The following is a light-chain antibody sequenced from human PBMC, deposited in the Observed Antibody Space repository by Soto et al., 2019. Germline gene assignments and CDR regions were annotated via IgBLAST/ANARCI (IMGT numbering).Light chain of an antibody. CDR2: DVT. CDR1: SSDVGRYDY. V-gene: IGLV2-11*01. CDR3: CSFAGSFSYV. J-gene: IGLJ1*01. Sequence: QSVLTQPHSVSGSPGQSVTISCTGTSSDVGRYDYVSWYQQHPGKAPKLIIYDVTERPAGVPDRFSGSKSGNTASLTISGLQAEDEADYSCCSFAGSFSYVFGGGTKVTVL.